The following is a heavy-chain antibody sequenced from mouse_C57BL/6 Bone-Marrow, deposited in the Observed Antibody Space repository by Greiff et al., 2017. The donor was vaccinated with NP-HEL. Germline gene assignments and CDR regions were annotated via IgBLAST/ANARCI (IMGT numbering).Heavy chain of an antibody. CDR1: GFSLTSYG. J-gene: IGHJ2*01. D-gene: IGHD2-4*01. Sequence: QVQLQQSGPGLVQPSQSLSITCTVSGFSLTSYGVHWVRQSPGKGLEWLGVIWSGGSTDYNAAFISRLSISKDNSKSQVFFKMNSLQADDTAIYYCARNCPIYYDYLDYWGQGTTLTVSS. V-gene: IGHV2-2*01. CDR3: ARNCPIYYDYLDY. CDR2: IWSGGST.